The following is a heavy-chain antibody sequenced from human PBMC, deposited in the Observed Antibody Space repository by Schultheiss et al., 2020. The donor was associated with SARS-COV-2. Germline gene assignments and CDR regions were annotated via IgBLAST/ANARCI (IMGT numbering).Heavy chain of an antibody. CDR1: GFTFTNYA. CDR3: AHTHSSGWHYYYYGMDV. D-gene: IGHD6-19*01. Sequence: GGSLRLSCAASGFTFTNYAMTWVRQAPGKGLEWVSAISGSGGSTYYADSVKGRFTISRDNSKNTLYLQMNSLRAEDTAVYYCAHTHSSGWHYYYYGMDVWGQGTTVTVSS. V-gene: IGHV3-23*01. CDR2: ISGSGGST. J-gene: IGHJ6*02.